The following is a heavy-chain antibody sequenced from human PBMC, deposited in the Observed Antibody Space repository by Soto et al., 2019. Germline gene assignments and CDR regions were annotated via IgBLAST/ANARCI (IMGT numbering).Heavy chain of an antibody. CDR3: AHRGGSSDYFDY. D-gene: IGHD6-13*01. Sequence: QITLKESGPTLVKPTQTLTLTCTFSGFSLSTSGVGVGWIRQPPGKALEWLALIYWDDDKRYSPSLRSRLTITEDTSKNQVVLTMTNMDPVDTATYYCAHRGGSSDYFDYWGQGTLVTVSS. V-gene: IGHV2-5*02. J-gene: IGHJ4*02. CDR1: GFSLSTSGVG. CDR2: IYWDDDK.